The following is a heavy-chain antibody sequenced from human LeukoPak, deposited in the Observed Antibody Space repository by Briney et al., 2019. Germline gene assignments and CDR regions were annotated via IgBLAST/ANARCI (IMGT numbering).Heavy chain of an antibody. D-gene: IGHD1-26*01. CDR3: ALDDRGSYSFDY. V-gene: IGHV1-18*01. CDR2: ISAYNGNT. J-gene: IGHJ4*02. CDR1: GYTFTSYG. Sequence: ASVKVSCKTSGYTFTSYGISWVRQAPGQGLEWMGWISAYNGNTNYAQKLQGRVTMTTDTSTSTAYMELRSLRSDDTAVYYCALDDRGSYSFDYWGQGTLVTVSS.